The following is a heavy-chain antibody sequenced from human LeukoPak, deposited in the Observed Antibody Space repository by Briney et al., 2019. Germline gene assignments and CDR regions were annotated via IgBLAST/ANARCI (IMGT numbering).Heavy chain of an antibody. CDR1: GGSISSYY. Sequence: PSETLSLTCTVSGGSISSYYWSWIRQPPGKGLEWIGYIYYSGSTNYNPSLKSRVTISVDTSKNQFSLKLSSVTAADTAVYYCARLGSYWGASDYWGQGTLVTVSS. J-gene: IGHJ4*02. D-gene: IGHD3-10*01. CDR2: IYYSGST. V-gene: IGHV4-59*01. CDR3: ARLGSYWGASDY.